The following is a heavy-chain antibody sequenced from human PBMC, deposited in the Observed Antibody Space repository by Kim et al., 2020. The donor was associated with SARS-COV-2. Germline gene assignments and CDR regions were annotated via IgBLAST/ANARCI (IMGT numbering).Heavy chain of an antibody. J-gene: IGHJ5*02. CDR3: ARVHTHYSANPSRWFDP. CDR2: ISSSGGTT. CDR1: GFTFGSYA. D-gene: IGHD4-4*01. Sequence: GGSLRLSCAASGFTFGSYAMSWVRQAPGKGLEWVSAISSSGGTTFYVDSVKGRFTISRDNSNDTLYLQMNSLSVEDTAIYYCARVHTHYSANPSRWFDPWGQGVLLTVSS. V-gene: IGHV3-23*01.